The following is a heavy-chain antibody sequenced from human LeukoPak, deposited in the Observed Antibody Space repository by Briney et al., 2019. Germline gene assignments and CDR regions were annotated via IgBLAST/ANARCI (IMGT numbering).Heavy chain of an antibody. J-gene: IGHJ5*02. D-gene: IGHD4-11*01. CDR3: ARKDYPYNWFDP. CDR2: INHSGST. CDR1: GGSFSGYY. V-gene: IGHV4-34*01. Sequence: SETLSLTCAVYGGSFSGYYWSWIRQPPGKGLEWIGEINHSGSTNYSPSLKSRVTISVDTSKNQFSLKLSSVTAADTAVYYCARKDYPYNWFDPWGQGTLVTVSS.